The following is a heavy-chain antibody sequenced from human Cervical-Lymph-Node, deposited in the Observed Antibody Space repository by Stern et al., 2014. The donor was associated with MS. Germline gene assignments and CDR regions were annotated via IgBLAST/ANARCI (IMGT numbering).Heavy chain of an antibody. CDR1: GGTFSSYA. Sequence: QVQLVQSGAEMQKPGSSVSVSCKASGGTFSSYAFNWVRQAPGQGLEWVGRIIPVLGLTNYPQKLQGRVTITADKSTTTVNMELRSLTSEDTALYYCSRELMANNMRPDAFDLWGQGTLITVSS. CDR3: SRELMANNMRPDAFDL. J-gene: IGHJ3*01. CDR2: IIPVLGLT. V-gene: IGHV1-69*09. D-gene: IGHD5-24*01.